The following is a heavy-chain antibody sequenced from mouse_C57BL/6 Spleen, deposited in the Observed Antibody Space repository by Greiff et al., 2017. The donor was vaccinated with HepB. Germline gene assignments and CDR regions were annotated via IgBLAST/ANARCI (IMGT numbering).Heavy chain of an antibody. J-gene: IGHJ4*01. D-gene: IGHD2-5*01. Sequence: EVQLQQSGTVLARPGASVKMSCKTSGYTFTSYWMHWVKQRPGQGLEWIGAIYPGNSDTSYNQKFKGKATLTAVTSASTAYMELSSLTNEDSAVYYCTYSKRAMDYWGQGTSVTVSS. CDR3: TYSKRAMDY. CDR2: IYPGNSDT. V-gene: IGHV1-5*01. CDR1: GYTFTSYW.